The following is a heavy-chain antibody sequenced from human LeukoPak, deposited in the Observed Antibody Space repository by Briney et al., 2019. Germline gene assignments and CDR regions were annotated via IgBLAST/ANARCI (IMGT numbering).Heavy chain of an antibody. CDR3: ARGGGLDV. CDR2: INHNGNVN. D-gene: IGHD3-16*01. V-gene: IGHV3-7*03. CDR1: GFTFSSYW. J-gene: IGHJ6*02. Sequence: GGSLRLSCAAPGFTFSSYWMNWARQAPGKGLEWVASINHNGNVNYYVDSVKGRFTMSRDNAKNSLYLQMSNLRAEDTAVYFCARGGGLDVWGQGATVTVSS.